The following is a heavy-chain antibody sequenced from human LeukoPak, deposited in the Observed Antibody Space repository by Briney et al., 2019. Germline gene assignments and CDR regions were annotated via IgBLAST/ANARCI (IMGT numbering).Heavy chain of an antibody. CDR1: GFTFSDYY. CDR2: ISISCSTI. Sequence: GGSLRLSCAASGFTFSDYYMSWIRQAPGKGLEWVSYISISCSTIYYADSVKCRFTISRDNAKNSLYLQMNSLRAEDTAVYYCARTKPTYYDFWSGYCFDYWGQGTLVTVSS. V-gene: IGHV3-11*04. D-gene: IGHD3-3*01. CDR3: ARTKPTYYDFWSGYCFDY. J-gene: IGHJ4*02.